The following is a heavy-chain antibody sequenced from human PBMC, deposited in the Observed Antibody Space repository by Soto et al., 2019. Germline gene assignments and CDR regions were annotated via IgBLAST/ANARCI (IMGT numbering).Heavy chain of an antibody. CDR1: GYSFTSYW. Sequence: PGESLNISCKGSGYSFTSYWISWVRQMPGKGLEWMGRIDPSDSYTNYSPSFQGHVTISADKSISTAYLQWSSLKASDTAMYYCANTYYYGSGSPNYYYYGMDVWGQGTTVTVS. CDR2: IDPSDSYT. CDR3: ANTYYYGSGSPNYYYYGMDV. D-gene: IGHD3-10*01. V-gene: IGHV5-10-1*01. J-gene: IGHJ6*02.